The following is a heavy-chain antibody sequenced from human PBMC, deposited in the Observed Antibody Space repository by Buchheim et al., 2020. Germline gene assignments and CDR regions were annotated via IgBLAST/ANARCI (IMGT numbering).Heavy chain of an antibody. CDR3: ATAEQFAGAWFDP. D-gene: IGHD1/OR15-1a*01. Sequence: QVQLVQSGGEVKGPGASVKVSCKASGDTFNTYAFSWVRQAPGQGLEWMAWISAYNGRTNYAQRFQGRLTVTTDTSTRTAYMELRTLRSDDTAVYYCATAEQFAGAWFDPWGQGTL. J-gene: IGHJ5*02. CDR1: GDTFNTYA. V-gene: IGHV1-18*01. CDR2: ISAYNGRT.